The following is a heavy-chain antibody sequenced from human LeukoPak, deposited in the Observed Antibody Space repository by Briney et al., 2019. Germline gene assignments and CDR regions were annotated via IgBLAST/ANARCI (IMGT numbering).Heavy chain of an antibody. CDR3: ARNTYGSGSYLPYDAFDI. D-gene: IGHD3-10*01. V-gene: IGHV1-8*01. J-gene: IGHJ3*02. CDR1: GYTFTSYD. Sequence: VASVKVSCKASGYTFTSYDINWVRQATGQGLEWMGWMNPNSGNTGYAQKFQGRVTMTRNTSISTAYMELSSLRSEDTAVYYCARNTYGSGSYLPYDAFDIWGQGTMVTVSS. CDR2: MNPNSGNT.